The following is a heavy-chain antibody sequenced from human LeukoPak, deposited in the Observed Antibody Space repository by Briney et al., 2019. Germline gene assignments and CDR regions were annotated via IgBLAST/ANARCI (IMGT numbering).Heavy chain of an antibody. CDR1: GFTFSSYA. Sequence: GGSLRLSCAASGFTFSSYAMHWVRQAPGKGLEWVAVISYDGSNKYYADSVKGRFTISRDNSKNTLYLQMNSLRAEDTAVYYCARASFGVIVGPDYWGQGTLVTVSS. V-gene: IGHV3-30-3*01. CDR2: ISYDGSNK. CDR3: ARASFGVIVGPDY. D-gene: IGHD3-3*01. J-gene: IGHJ4*02.